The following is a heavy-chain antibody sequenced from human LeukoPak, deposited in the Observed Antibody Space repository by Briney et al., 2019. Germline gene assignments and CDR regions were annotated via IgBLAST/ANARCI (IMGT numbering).Heavy chain of an antibody. D-gene: IGHD3-22*01. CDR1: GFTFSSYA. CDR2: SSASGGTT. Sequence: GGSLRLSCAASGFTFSSYAMSWVRQAPGKGLEWASTSSASGGTTYYADSVKGRFTISRDNSKNTLYLQMNSLRAEDTAVYYCAKMSDGSGYFVLYNWGQGTLVTVSS. V-gene: IGHV3-23*01. J-gene: IGHJ4*03. CDR3: AKMSDGSGYFVLYN.